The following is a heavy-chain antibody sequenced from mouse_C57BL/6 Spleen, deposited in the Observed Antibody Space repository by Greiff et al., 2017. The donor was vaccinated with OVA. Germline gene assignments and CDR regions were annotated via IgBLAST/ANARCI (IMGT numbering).Heavy chain of an antibody. CDR2: IYPGDGAT. Sequence: QVQLQQSGPELVKPGASVKISCKASGYAFSSSWMNWVKQRPGKGLEWIGRIYPGDGATNYNGKFKGKATLTADKSSSTAYMQLSSLTSEDSAVYFCASKGFYYFDYWGQGTTLTVSS. J-gene: IGHJ2*01. V-gene: IGHV1-82*01. CDR1: GYAFSSSW. CDR3: ASKGFYYFDY.